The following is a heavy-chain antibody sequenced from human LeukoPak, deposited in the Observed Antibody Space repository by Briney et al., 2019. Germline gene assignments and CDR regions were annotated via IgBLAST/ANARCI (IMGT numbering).Heavy chain of an antibody. CDR2: IYPGDSDT. V-gene: IGHV5-51*01. CDR3: ARQEHEAFDI. Sequence: GESLKISCEGSGYSFTSFWIGWVRQMSGKGLEWMGTIYPGDSDTRYSPAFQGQVTISADKSISTAYLQWSSLKASDTAMYYCARQEHEAFDIWGQGTMVTVSS. CDR1: GYSFTSFW. J-gene: IGHJ3*02.